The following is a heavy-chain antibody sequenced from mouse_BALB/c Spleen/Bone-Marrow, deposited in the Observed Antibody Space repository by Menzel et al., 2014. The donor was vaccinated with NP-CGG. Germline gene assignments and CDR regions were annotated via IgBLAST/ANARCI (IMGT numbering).Heavy chain of an antibody. CDR2: INPSNGRT. D-gene: IGHD2-14*01. Sequence: QVQLKESGAELVKPGASVNLSCKASGYTFTSYWMHWVKQRPGQGLEWIGEINPSNGRTNYNEKFKSKATLTVDKSSSTAYMQLSSLTSEDSAVYYCARWAVRRPGYFDVWGAGTTVTVSS. CDR1: GYTFTSYW. J-gene: IGHJ1*01. V-gene: IGHV1S81*02. CDR3: ARWAVRRPGYFDV.